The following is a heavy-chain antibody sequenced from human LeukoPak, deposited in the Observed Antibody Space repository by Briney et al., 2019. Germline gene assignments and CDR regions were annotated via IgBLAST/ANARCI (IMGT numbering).Heavy chain of an antibody. CDR1: GFTFSSYE. Sequence: GGYLRLSCAASGFTFSSYEMNWVRQAPGKGLEWVSYISSSGSTIYYADSVKGRFTISRDNAKNSLYLQMNSLRAEDTAVYYCAELGITMIGGVWGKGTTVTISS. CDR2: ISSSGSTI. J-gene: IGHJ6*04. D-gene: IGHD3-10*02. CDR3: AELGITMIGGV. V-gene: IGHV3-48*03.